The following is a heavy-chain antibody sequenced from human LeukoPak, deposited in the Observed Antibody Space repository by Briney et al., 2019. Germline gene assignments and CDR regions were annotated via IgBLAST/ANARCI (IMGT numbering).Heavy chain of an antibody. CDR2: ITGDGSYT. Sequence: GGSLRLSCAASGFTFTTYWMHWVRQAPGKGLLWVSLITGDGSYTNYADSVRGRFTISRDNAKNTLYLQMNSLRAEDTGVYYCARAPSEIGGYYPEYFRHWGQGTLVTVSS. CDR3: ARAPSEIGGYYPEYFRH. V-gene: IGHV3-74*01. J-gene: IGHJ1*01. CDR1: GFTFTTYW. D-gene: IGHD3-22*01.